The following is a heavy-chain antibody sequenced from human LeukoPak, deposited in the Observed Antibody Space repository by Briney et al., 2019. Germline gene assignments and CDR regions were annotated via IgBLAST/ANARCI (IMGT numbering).Heavy chain of an antibody. V-gene: IGHV4-34*01. D-gene: IGHD2-2*01. J-gene: IGHJ5*02. CDR2: INHSGST. CDR1: GGSFSGYY. Sequence: SETLSLTCAVYGGSFSGYYWSWIRQPPGKGLEWIGEINHSGSTNYNPSLKSRVTISVDTSKNQFSLKLSSVTAADTAVYYCARVHRLRYCSSTSCPGRWFDPWGQETLVTVSS. CDR3: ARVHRLRYCSSTSCPGRWFDP.